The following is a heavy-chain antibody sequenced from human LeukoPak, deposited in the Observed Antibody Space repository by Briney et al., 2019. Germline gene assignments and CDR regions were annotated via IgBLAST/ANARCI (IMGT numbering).Heavy chain of an antibody. J-gene: IGHJ5*02. Sequence: SETLSLTCTVSGGSISSYYWSWIRQPPGKGLEWIGYIYYSGSTNYNPSLKSRVTISLDTSKNQFSLKLSSVTAADTAVYYCAREGDNYGNWFDPWGQGTLVTVSS. CDR2: IYYSGST. CDR3: AREGDNYGNWFDP. V-gene: IGHV4-59*01. D-gene: IGHD5-18*01. CDR1: GGSISSYY.